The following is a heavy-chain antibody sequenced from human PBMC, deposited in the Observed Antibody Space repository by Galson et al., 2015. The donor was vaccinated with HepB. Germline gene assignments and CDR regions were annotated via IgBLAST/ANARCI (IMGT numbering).Heavy chain of an antibody. V-gene: IGHV1-69*04. CDR1: GGTFSDYA. Sequence: QSGAEVKEPGASVRISCKASGGTFSDYAISWVRQAPGQGLEWMGRIIPILGTVNYAQKFQGRVTITADKSTSTAYMELSSLRSEDTAVYYCARVPGDYFDYWGQGTLVTVSS. CDR3: ARVPGDYFDY. J-gene: IGHJ4*02. CDR2: IIPILGTV.